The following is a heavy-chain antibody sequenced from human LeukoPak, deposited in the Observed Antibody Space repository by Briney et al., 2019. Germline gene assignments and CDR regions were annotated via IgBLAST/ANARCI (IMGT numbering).Heavy chain of an antibody. CDR1: GFTFSSYW. V-gene: IGHV3-74*01. J-gene: IGHJ3*02. CDR3: ANLFDAFDI. Sequence: GGSLRLSCAASGFTFSSYWMHWVRQAPGKGLVWVSRNSDGSSTSYADSVKGRFTISRDNSKNTLYLQMNSLRAEDTAVYYCANLFDAFDIWGQGTMVTVSS. CDR2: NSDGSST.